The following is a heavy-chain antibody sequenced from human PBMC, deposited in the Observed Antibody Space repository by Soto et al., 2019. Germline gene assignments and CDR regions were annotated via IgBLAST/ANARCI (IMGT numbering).Heavy chain of an antibody. CDR1: GFTLRNYA. V-gene: IGHV3-23*01. CDR2: ISANDVGT. D-gene: IGHD1-20*01. J-gene: IGHJ4*02. CDR3: AKAKNDYNWDNRPPFDY. Sequence: GGSLRLSCEASGFTLRNYAMTWSRQAPGKGLEWVSLISANDVGTYYAESVKTRFTISTDQSRNTVYLQMDSLRADDTAIYYCAKAKNDYNWDNRPPFDYWGQGTLVTVSS.